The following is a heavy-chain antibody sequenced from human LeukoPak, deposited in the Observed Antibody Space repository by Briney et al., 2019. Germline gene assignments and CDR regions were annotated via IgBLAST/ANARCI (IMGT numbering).Heavy chain of an antibody. J-gene: IGHJ6*02. CDR2: IYYSGST. Sequence: SETLSLTCTVSGGSISSYYWSWIRQPPGKGLGWIGYIYYSGSTNYNPSLKSRVTISVDTSKNQFSLKLSSVTAADTAVYYCAREKTVTTMVADYYYGMDVWGQGTTVTVSS. CDR1: GGSISSYY. CDR3: AREKTVTTMVADYYYGMDV. D-gene: IGHD4-17*01. V-gene: IGHV4-59*01.